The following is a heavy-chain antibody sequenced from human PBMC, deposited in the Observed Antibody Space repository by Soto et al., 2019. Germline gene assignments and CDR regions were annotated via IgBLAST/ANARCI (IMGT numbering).Heavy chain of an antibody. CDR1: GFTFSSYS. CDR3: TTDSYSSIIVVRFDY. D-gene: IGHD3-22*01. Sequence: XXSLSLSFAASGFTFSSYSMHWVLQAPGKGLEWVGRIKSKTDGGTPDYAAPVKGRFAISRDDSKNMVYLQMNSLKTKDTGIYYCTTDSYSSIIVVRFDYWGHGTLVTVSS. CDR2: IKSKTDGGTP. J-gene: IGHJ4*01. V-gene: IGHV3-15*07.